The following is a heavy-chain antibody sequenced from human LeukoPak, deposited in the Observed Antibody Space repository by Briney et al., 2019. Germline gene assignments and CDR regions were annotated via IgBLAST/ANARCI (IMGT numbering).Heavy chain of an antibody. J-gene: IGHJ4*02. V-gene: IGHV4-59*01. Sequence: PSETLSLTCTVSGGSISSYYWSWIRQPPGKGLEWIGYIYYSGSTNYNPSLKSRVTISVDTSKNQFSLKLSSVTAADTAVYYCARRPYGSGSYNYWGQGTLVTVSS. CDR2: IYYSGST. CDR1: GGSISSYY. CDR3: ARRPYGSGSYNY. D-gene: IGHD3-10*01.